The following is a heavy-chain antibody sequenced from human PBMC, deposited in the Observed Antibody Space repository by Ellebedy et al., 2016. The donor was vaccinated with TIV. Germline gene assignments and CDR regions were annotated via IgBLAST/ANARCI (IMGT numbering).Heavy chain of an antibody. D-gene: IGHD6-19*01. CDR2: IKYNGSN. CDR3: AREDFIYQWLVQDF. Sequence: MPSETLSLTCAVYGGSFSGYYWRLIRHAQGQGLEWIGEIKYNGSNNYNPSLKSRVTMSVDTSKNQFSLKLTSVTASDTAVYYCAREDFIYQWLVQDFWGQGTLVTVSS. J-gene: IGHJ4*02. CDR1: GGSFSGYY. V-gene: IGHV4-34*01.